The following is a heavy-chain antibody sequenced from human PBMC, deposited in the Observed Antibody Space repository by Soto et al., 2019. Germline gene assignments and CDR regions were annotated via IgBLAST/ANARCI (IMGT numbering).Heavy chain of an antibody. V-gene: IGHV4-4*07. CDR1: GGSISSYY. CDR2: IYTSGST. D-gene: IGHD3-22*01. Sequence: KASETLSLTCTVSGGSISSYYWSWIRQPAGKGLEWIGRIYTSGSTNYNPSLKSRVTMSVDTSKNQFSLKLSSVTAADTAVYYCARGQYYYDSSGYYQDQVYGMDVWGQGTTVTVSS. J-gene: IGHJ6*02. CDR3: ARGQYYYDSSGYYQDQVYGMDV.